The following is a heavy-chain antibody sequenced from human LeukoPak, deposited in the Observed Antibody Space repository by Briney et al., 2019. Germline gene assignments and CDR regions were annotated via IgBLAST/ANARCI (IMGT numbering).Heavy chain of an antibody. D-gene: IGHD6-13*01. CDR2: INPNSGGT. CDR1: GYTFTGYY. CDR3: ASLALIAAADMVVGDFQH. Sequence: AASVKVSCKASGYTFTGYYMHWVRQAPGQGLEWMGWINPNSGGTNYAQKFQGRVTMTRDTSISTAYMELSRLRSDDTAVYYCASLALIAAADMVVGDFQHWGQGTLVTVSS. J-gene: IGHJ1*01. V-gene: IGHV1-2*02.